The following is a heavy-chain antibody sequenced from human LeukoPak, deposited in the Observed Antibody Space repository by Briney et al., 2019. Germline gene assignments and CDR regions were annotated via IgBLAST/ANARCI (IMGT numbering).Heavy chain of an antibody. D-gene: IGHD1-26*01. CDR3: ARHKQSGTYYDAFDI. V-gene: IGHV4-59*01. CDR2: IYYSGST. Sequence: NPSETLSLTCTVSGGSIGSYYWSWIRQPPGKGLEWIGYIYYSGSTNYNPSLKSRVTISVDTSKNQFSLKLSSVTAADTAVYYCARHKQSGTYYDAFDIWGQGTMVTVSS. CDR1: GGSIGSYY. J-gene: IGHJ3*02.